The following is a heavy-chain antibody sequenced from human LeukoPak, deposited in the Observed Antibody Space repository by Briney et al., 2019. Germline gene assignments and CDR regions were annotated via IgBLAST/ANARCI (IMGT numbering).Heavy chain of an antibody. CDR2: IYYSGST. D-gene: IGHD3-22*01. CDR1: GGSVSSGSYY. J-gene: IGHJ4*02. Sequence: SETLSLTCTVSGGSVSSGSYYWSWIRQPPGKGLEWIGYIYYSGSTNYNPSLKSRVTISVDTSKNQFSLKLSSVTAADTAVYYCARGFDSSGYYYGPVDYWGQGTLVTASS. V-gene: IGHV4-61*01. CDR3: ARGFDSSGYYYGPVDY.